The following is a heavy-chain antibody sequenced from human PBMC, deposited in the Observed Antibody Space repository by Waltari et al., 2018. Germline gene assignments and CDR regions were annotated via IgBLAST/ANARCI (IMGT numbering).Heavy chain of an antibody. Sequence: QMQLQESGPGLVKPSEALPLTCPASGGSISSSSYFWAWSRQPPGKGLEWIGSFYYGGNTYYNPSLKSRVTISVDKSKNQFSLNLSSVTTADTSVYYCAREKVAALYGMDVWGQGTTVIVSS. CDR1: GGSISSSSYF. CDR2: FYYGGNT. V-gene: IGHV4-39*01. J-gene: IGHJ6*02. CDR3: AREKVAALYGMDV. D-gene: IGHD6-25*01.